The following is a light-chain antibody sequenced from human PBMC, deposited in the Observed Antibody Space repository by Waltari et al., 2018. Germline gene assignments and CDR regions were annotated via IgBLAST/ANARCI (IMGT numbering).Light chain of an antibody. CDR2: WAS. CDR1: QSVLYSSNNKNY. Sequence: DIVMTQSPDYMAVSLGERATINCKSSQSVLYSSNNKNYLAWYQQKPGQPPKLLIYWASTRESGVPDRFSGSGSGKDVTITIRSLQAEDVAFYYCQQYSSTPWTFGQGTKVEIK. CDR3: QQYSSTPWT. V-gene: IGKV4-1*01. J-gene: IGKJ1*01.